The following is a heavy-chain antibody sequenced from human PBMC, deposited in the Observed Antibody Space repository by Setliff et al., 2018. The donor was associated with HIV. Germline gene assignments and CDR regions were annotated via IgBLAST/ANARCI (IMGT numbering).Heavy chain of an antibody. V-gene: IGHV1-69*10. J-gene: IGHJ4*02. Sequence: SVKVSCKASGSTFSSYAISWVRRAPGQRPEWMGGTIPMSDIPNYAQNFQGRVTITADHSTTTTYMELSSLSSEDTAVYYCVRVGPWYYGRSGYLASWDYWGQGTQVTVSS. CDR3: VRVGPWYYGRSGYLASWDY. D-gene: IGHD3-22*01. CDR2: TIPMSDIP. CDR1: GSTFSSYA.